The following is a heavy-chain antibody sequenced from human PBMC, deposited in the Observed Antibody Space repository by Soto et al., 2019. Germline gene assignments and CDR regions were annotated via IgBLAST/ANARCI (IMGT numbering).Heavy chain of an antibody. V-gene: IGHV3-23*01. CDR2: FSGSSDDT. D-gene: IGHD4-17*01. CDR1: GFTLRTNG. CDR3: AGHGGYSY. Sequence: EVQLSESGGGLVQPGGSLRLSCAATGFTLRTNGMSWVRQAPGKGLEWVSSFSGSSDDTWYAASLKGRFTISRDNSKNTLYLQMNSLRAEDTALYYCAGHGGYSYLGQGTLVTVSS. J-gene: IGHJ4*02.